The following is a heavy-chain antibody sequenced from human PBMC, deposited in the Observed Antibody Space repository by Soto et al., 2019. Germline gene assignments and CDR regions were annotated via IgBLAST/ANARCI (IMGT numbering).Heavy chain of an antibody. CDR3: ARGTMVRGAFDY. V-gene: IGHV4-39*07. CDR2: IYHSGST. CDR1: GDSISGSPYF. J-gene: IGHJ4*02. Sequence: PSETLSLTCTVSGDSISGSPYFWGWIRQPPGKGLEWIGEIYHSGSTNYNPSLKSRVTISVDKSKNQFSLKLSSVTAADTAVYYCARGTMVRGAFDYWGQGTLVTVS. D-gene: IGHD3-10*01.